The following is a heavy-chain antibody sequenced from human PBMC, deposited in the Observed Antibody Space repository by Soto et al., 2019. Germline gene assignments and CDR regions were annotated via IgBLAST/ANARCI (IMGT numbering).Heavy chain of an antibody. Sequence: QVQLQESGPGLVKPSETLSLTCTVSGGSISSYYWSWIRQPAGKGLEWIGRIYTSGSTNYNPSLKSRVTMSVDTSKNQFSLKLSSVTAADTAVYYCAREQGNWNYGRNWFDPWGQGTLVTVSS. CDR3: AREQGNWNYGRNWFDP. CDR1: GGSISSYY. V-gene: IGHV4-4*07. CDR2: IYTSGST. D-gene: IGHD1-7*01. J-gene: IGHJ5*02.